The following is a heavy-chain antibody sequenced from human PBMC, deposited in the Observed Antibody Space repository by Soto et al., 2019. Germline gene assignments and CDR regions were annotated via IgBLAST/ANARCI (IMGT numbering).Heavy chain of an antibody. Sequence: EVQLVESGGGLVQPGGSLRLSCAASGFTFSSYSMNWVRQAPGKGLEWVSYITSTRNTIYYIDSVEGRFTISRDNAKNSLYLQMNSLRDEDTAVYYCARPRYCSGGSCYSDYWGQGTLVTVSS. D-gene: IGHD2-15*01. CDR3: ARPRYCSGGSCYSDY. V-gene: IGHV3-48*02. CDR1: GFTFSSYS. CDR2: ITSTRNTI. J-gene: IGHJ4*02.